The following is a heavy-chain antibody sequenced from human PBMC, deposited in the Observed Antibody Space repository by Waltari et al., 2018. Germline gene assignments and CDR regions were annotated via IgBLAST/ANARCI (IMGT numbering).Heavy chain of an antibody. D-gene: IGHD6-13*01. CDR2: IYHSGST. Sequence: QVQLQESGPGLVKPSETLSLTCAVSGYSLSSGYYWGWIRQPPGKGLEWIGSIYHSGSTYYNPSLKSRVTISVDTSKNQFSLKLSSVTAADTAVYYCARQEVAAAGTGVYWGQGTLVTVSS. J-gene: IGHJ4*02. CDR1: GYSLSSGYY. CDR3: ARQEVAAAGTGVY. V-gene: IGHV4-38-2*01.